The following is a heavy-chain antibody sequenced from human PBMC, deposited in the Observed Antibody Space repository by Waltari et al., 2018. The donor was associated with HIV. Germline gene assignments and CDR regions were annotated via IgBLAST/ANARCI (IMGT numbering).Heavy chain of an antibody. CDR2: IYSGGST. V-gene: IGHV3-66*01. D-gene: IGHD2-21*02. Sequence: EVQLVESGGGLVQPGGSLSPPCTASGFTVLSHSLSSVHQAPGKGLEWVSVIYSGGSTYYADSVKGRFTISRDNSKNTLYLQMNSLRAEDTAVYYCASIAYCGGDCYPRGMDVWGQGTTVTVSS. CDR1: GFTVLSHS. CDR3: ASIAYCGGDCYPRGMDV. J-gene: IGHJ6*02.